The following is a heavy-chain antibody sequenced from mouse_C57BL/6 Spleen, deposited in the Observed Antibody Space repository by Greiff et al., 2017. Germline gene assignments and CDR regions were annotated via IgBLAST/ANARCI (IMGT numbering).Heavy chain of an antibody. J-gene: IGHJ2*01. D-gene: IGHD1-1*01. Sequence: QVQLQQPGAELVRPGSSVKLSCKASGYTFTSYWMDWVKQRPGQGLEWIGNIYPSDSATHYNQKFKDKATLTVDKSSSTAYMQLSSLTSEDSAVYYCARDYDNYFDYWGQGTTLTVSS. CDR1: GYTFTSYW. CDR3: ARDYDNYFDY. CDR2: IYPSDSAT. V-gene: IGHV1-61*01.